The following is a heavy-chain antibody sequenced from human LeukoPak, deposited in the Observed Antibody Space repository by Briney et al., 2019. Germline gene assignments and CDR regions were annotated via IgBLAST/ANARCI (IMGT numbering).Heavy chain of an antibody. CDR3: ARGYSSGWWDY. V-gene: IGHV1-3*03. J-gene: IGHJ4*02. CDR1: GYTLTSFA. Sequence: GASVKVSCKASGYTLTSFAMHWVRQAPGQRLEWMGWINAGNDDTRYSQEFQGRVTITRDTSASTAYMELSSLTSEDMAVYYCARGYSSGWWDYWGQGTLVTVSS. CDR2: INAGNDDT. D-gene: IGHD6-19*01.